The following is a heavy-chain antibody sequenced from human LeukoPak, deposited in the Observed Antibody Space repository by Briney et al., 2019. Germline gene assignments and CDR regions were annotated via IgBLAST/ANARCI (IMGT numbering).Heavy chain of an antibody. CDR3: AKDITYGSGFDY. V-gene: IGHV3-9*01. D-gene: IGHD3-10*01. CDR1: GFTFDDYA. CDR2: ISWNSGSI. Sequence: GGSLRLSCAASGFTFDDYAMHWVRQAPGKGLEWVSGISWNSGSIGYADSVRGRFTISRDNAKNSLYLQMSSLRAEDTALYYCAKDITYGSGFDYWGQGTLVTVSS. J-gene: IGHJ4*02.